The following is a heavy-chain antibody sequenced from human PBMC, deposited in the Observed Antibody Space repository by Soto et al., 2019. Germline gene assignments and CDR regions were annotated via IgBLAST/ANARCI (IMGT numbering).Heavy chain of an antibody. D-gene: IGHD1-20*01. Sequence: AGSLRLSCAASGYTFSSYGMHWVRQAPGKGLEWVGGISYDGSNKYYADTVKGRFTISRDNSKNTLYLAMNSLRAEDTAVYYCANTPFITRTFDYWGQGTLVTVAS. CDR3: ANTPFITRTFDY. J-gene: IGHJ4*02. CDR1: GYTFSSYG. CDR2: ISYDGSNK. V-gene: IGHV3-30*18.